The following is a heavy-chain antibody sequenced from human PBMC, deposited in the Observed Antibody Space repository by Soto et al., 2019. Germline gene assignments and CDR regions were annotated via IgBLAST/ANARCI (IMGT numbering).Heavy chain of an antibody. CDR3: ARGGRRSPGMDV. CDR2: IYYSGST. V-gene: IGHV4-31*03. Sequence: QVQLQESGPGLVKPSQTLSLTCTVSGGSISSGGYYWSWIRQHPGKGLEWIGYIYYSGSTYYNPSLKSRVTISVDTSKNQVSLKRSSVTAADTAVYYCARGGRRSPGMDVWGQGTTVTVSS. CDR1: GGSISSGGYY. J-gene: IGHJ6*02.